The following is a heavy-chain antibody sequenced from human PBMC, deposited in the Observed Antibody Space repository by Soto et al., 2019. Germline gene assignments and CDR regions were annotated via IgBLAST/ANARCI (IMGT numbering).Heavy chain of an antibody. CDR2: VYYSWST. Sequence: SETLSLTCTVSGCSSSSSGYYWGWVRQPPGKGLEWIGSVYYSWSTYYNPSLKSRLTMSVDTSKNQFSLQLSSVTAADTAVYDCASSPVIVPTCFDYWGQGTLVTVSS. CDR3: ASSPVIVPTCFDY. J-gene: IGHJ4*02. V-gene: IGHV4-39*01. CDR1: GCSSSSSGYY. D-gene: IGHD5-12*01.